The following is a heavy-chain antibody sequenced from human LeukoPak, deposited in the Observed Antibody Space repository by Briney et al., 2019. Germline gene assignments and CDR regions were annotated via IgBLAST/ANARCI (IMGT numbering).Heavy chain of an antibody. Sequence: GGSLRLSCAASGFTVSSNYMSWVRQAPGKGLEWVSVIYSGGSTYYADSVKGRFTISRDNSKNTLYLQMNSLRAEDTAVYYCARGVLRESSGGFDYWGQGTLVTVSS. V-gene: IGHV3-53*01. J-gene: IGHJ4*02. D-gene: IGHD3-3*01. CDR1: GFTVSSNY. CDR3: ARGVLRESSGGFDY. CDR2: IYSGGST.